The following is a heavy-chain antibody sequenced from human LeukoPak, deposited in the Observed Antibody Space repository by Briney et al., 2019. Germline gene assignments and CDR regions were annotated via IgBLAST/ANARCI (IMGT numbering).Heavy chain of an antibody. CDR1: GGSFSGYY. CDR3: ARGVDYYDSSGYYYYYYYYYMDV. CDR2: IYYSGST. V-gene: IGHV4-59*01. J-gene: IGHJ6*03. D-gene: IGHD3-22*01. Sequence: SETLSLTCAVYGGSFSGYYWSWIRQPPGKGLEWIGYIYYSGSTNYNPSLKSRVTISVDTSKNQFSLKLSSVTAADTAVYYCARGVDYYDSSGYYYYYYYYYMDVWGKGTTVTISS.